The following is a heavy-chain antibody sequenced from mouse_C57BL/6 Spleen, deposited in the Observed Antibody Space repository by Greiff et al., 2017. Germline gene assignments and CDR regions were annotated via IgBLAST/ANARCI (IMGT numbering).Heavy chain of an antibody. J-gene: IGHJ4*01. CDR3: TRDWDFAMDY. D-gene: IGHD4-1*01. V-gene: IGHV1-15*01. Sequence: VPLQQSGAELVRPWASVTLSCTASGYTFTAYEMHWVKQTPVHGLERIGAIDPETGGTAYNQKFKGKALLTADKSSRTAYMERRSLTSEDSAVYYCTRDWDFAMDYWGQGTSVTVSS. CDR1: GYTFTAYE. CDR2: IDPETGGT.